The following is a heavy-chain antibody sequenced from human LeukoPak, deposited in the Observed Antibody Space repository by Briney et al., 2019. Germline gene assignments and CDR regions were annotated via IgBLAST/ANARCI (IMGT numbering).Heavy chain of an antibody. J-gene: IGHJ3*02. CDR1: GFTFANYY. V-gene: IGHV3-21*01. D-gene: IGHD1-26*01. CDR2: IRGSSNYV. Sequence: PGGSLRLSCAASGFTFANYYMNWVRQAPGKGLEWVSSIRGSSNYVYYADSVKGRFTISRDNAKNSLHLQMNSLRAEDTAVYYCVRIGGAGYALDIWGQGTVVTVSS. CDR3: VRIGGAGYALDI.